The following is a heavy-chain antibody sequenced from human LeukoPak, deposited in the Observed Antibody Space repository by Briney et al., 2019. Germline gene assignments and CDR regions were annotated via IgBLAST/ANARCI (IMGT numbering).Heavy chain of an antibody. J-gene: IGHJ6*02. Sequence: GGSLRLSCAASGFSFSNYWMNWARQAPGKGLEWVASINHNGNVNYYVDSVKGRFTISRDNAKNSLYLQMSNLRAEDTAVYFCARGGGLDVWGQGATVTVSS. CDR1: GFSFSNYW. V-gene: IGHV3-7*03. CDR2: INHNGNVN. D-gene: IGHD3-16*01. CDR3: ARGGGLDV.